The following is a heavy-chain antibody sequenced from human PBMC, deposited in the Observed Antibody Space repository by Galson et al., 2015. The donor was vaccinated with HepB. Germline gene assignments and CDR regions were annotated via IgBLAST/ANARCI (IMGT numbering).Heavy chain of an antibody. CDR3: ARDNNGGYSSSWYSVNYYYYYGMDV. CDR2: IIPIFGTA. Sequence: SVKVSCKASGGTFSSYAISWVRQAPGQGLEWMGGIIPIFGTANYAQKFQGRVTITADESTSTAYMELSSLRSEDTAVYYCARDNNGGYSSSWYSVNYYYYYGMDVWGQGTTVTVSS. J-gene: IGHJ6*02. D-gene: IGHD6-13*01. V-gene: IGHV1-69*13. CDR1: GGTFSSYA.